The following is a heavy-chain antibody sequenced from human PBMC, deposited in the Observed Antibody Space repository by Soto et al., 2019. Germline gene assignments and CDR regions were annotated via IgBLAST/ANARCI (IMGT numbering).Heavy chain of an antibody. Sequence: ASVKVSCKASGGTFSSYAISWVRQAPGQGLEWMGGIIPILGTANYAQKFQGRVTITADESTSTAYMELSSLRSEDTAVYYCASSRRIVVVTFDIWGQGTMVTVSS. CDR1: GGTFSSYA. J-gene: IGHJ3*02. CDR2: IIPILGTA. D-gene: IGHD3-22*01. CDR3: ASSRRIVVVTFDI. V-gene: IGHV1-69*13.